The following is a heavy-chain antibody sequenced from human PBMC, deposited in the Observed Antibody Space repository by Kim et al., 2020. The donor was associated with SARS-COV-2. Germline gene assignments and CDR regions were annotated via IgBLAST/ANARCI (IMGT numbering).Heavy chain of an antibody. Sequence: ASVKVSCKASGYTFTSYDINWVRQATGQGLEWMGWMNPNSGNTGYAQKFQGRVTMTRNTSISTAYMELSSLRSEDTAVYYCARGRLRYNWNDHDWNWFDPWGQGTLVTVSS. J-gene: IGHJ5*02. D-gene: IGHD1-20*01. V-gene: IGHV1-8*01. CDR1: GYTFTSYD. CDR3: ARGRLRYNWNDHDWNWFDP. CDR2: MNPNSGNT.